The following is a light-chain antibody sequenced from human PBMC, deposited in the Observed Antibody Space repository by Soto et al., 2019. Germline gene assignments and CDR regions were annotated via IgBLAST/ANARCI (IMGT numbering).Light chain of an antibody. CDR1: QSVSSN. CDR2: GAS. J-gene: IGKJ1*01. V-gene: IGKV3-15*01. CDR3: QEDNYWPPWT. Sequence: EIVMTQSPATLSVSPGERATLSCRASQSVSSNLAWYQQKPGQAPRLLIYGASTRATGIPARFSGSGSGTEFTLTISSLQSEDFAVYYWQEDNYWPPWTFGQRTKVEIK.